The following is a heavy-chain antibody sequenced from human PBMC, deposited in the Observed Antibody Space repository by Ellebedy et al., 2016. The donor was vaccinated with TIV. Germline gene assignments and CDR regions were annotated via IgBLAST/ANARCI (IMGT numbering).Heavy chain of an antibody. CDR1: GISLRSYA. Sequence: GESLKISCAASGISLRSYAMSWVRQAPGKGLEWVAHINPDGSAEYYVDSVKGRFSISRDNAKRSLFLQMNSLRVDDTAVYYCVTWDQDYGRWGQGSLVTISS. V-gene: IGHV3-7*03. CDR2: INPDGSAE. CDR3: VTWDQDYGR. J-gene: IGHJ4*02. D-gene: IGHD3-10*01.